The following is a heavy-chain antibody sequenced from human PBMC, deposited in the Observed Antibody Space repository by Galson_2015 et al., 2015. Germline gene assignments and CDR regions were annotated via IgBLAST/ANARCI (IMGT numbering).Heavy chain of an antibody. J-gene: IGHJ4*02. Sequence: SVKVSCKASGGTFSSYAISWVRQAPGQGLEWMGGIIPIFGTANYAQKFQGRVTITADESTSTAYMELSSLRSEDTAVYYCARDRLRTNIVAYYFDYWGQGTLVTVSS. CDR3: ARDRLRTNIVAYYFDY. CDR2: IIPIFGTA. D-gene: IGHD5-12*01. V-gene: IGHV1-69*13. CDR1: GGTFSSYA.